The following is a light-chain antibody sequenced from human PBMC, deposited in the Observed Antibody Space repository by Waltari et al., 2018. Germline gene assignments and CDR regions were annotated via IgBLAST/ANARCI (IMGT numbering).Light chain of an antibody. J-gene: IGKJ1*01. V-gene: IGKV3-20*01. CDR1: QSVSTF. CDR2: GAS. CDR3: QNHERLPAT. Sequence: EVVLTQFPGTLSLSPGERATLFCRASQSVSTFLVWYQQKAGQAPRLLIYGASSRATGIPDRFSGSGSGTDFSLTISRLEPEDFAVYYCQNHERLPATFGQGTKVEIK.